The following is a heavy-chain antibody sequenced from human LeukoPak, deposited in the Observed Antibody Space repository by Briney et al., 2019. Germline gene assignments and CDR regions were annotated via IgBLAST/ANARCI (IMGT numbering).Heavy chain of an antibody. J-gene: IGHJ3*02. V-gene: IGHV3-66*01. D-gene: IGHD3-3*01. CDR2: IYSGGST. CDR3: ARDLGYDFWSGSEYAFDI. CDR1: EFSVGSNY. Sequence: SGGSLRLSCAASEFSVGSNYMTWVRQAPGKGLEWVSLIYSGGSTYYADSVKGRFTISRDNSKNTLYLQMNSLRAEDTALYYCARDLGYDFWSGSEYAFDIWGQGTMVTVSS.